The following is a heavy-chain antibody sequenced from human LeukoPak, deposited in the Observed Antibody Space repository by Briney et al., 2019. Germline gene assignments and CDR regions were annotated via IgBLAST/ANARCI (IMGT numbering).Heavy chain of an antibody. Sequence: PSETLSLTCTVSGGSISNYYWSWIRQPAGKGLEWIGRIYSDGNTDDNPSLKSRVAMSVDTSRNQFSLHLRFVTAADTALYYCARTPGITVAGRFFDYRGQGILATVSS. D-gene: IGHD6-19*01. V-gene: IGHV4-4*07. CDR2: IYSDGNT. J-gene: IGHJ4*02. CDR1: GGSISNYY. CDR3: ARTPGITVAGRFFDY.